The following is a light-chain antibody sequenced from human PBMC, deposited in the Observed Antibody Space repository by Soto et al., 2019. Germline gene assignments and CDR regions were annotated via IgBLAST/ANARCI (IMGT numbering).Light chain of an antibody. CDR1: QGVDNY. CDR3: HQYGVSPVT. CDR2: GSS. V-gene: IGKV3-20*01. Sequence: EIVLTQSPGTLSLSPGERATLSCRASQGVDNYLAWYQQKPVKAPRLLIYGSSSMATGIPYRFSGSGYGTDFTLTISRLEPEDFAVYYCHQYGVSPVTFGQGTKVEIK. J-gene: IGKJ1*01.